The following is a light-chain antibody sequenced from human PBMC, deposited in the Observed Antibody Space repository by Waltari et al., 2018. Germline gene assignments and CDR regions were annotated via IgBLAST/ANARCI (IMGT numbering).Light chain of an antibody. CDR2: DAS. Sequence: EIVLTQSPATLSLSPGERATLSCRASQSVSNRYLAWYQQKPGQAPRLLIYDASNRATGIPARFSGSGSGTDFTLTISSLEPEDFAVYYCQQRGSWPLTFGPGTKVDIK. CDR1: QSVSNRY. V-gene: IGKV3-11*01. CDR3: QQRGSWPLT. J-gene: IGKJ3*01.